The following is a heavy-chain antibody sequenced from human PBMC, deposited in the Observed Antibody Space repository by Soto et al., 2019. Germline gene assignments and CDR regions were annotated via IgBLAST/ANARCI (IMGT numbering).Heavy chain of an antibody. V-gene: IGHV4-4*07. CDR1: GGSINTFY. Sequence: QVRLQESGPGLLKPSETLSLTCTVSGGSINTFYWSWVRQPAGKGLEWIGRIFSSGSTSFNPSLESGVAMSVDTSKIHFSLNVCSVTAADMAVYYCAREGSYGAYNFAHGIQLWSFDFWGQGALVTVSS. D-gene: IGHD5-18*01. CDR3: AREGSYGAYNFAHGIQLWSFDF. J-gene: IGHJ4*02. CDR2: IFSSGST.